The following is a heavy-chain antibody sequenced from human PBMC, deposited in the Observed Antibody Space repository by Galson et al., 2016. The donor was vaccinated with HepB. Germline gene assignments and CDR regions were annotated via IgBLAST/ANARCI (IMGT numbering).Heavy chain of an antibody. CDR3: AKESGPGDYFEY. V-gene: IGHV3-23*01. Sequence: SLRLSCAAFGLSFTNAWMSWVRQAPGKGLEWVSDISGINDRTYYADSVKGRFTISRDNSKNTLYLQMNSLRAEDTAVYYCAKESGPGDYFEYWGQGTLVTGSS. J-gene: IGHJ4*02. CDR2: ISGINDRT. D-gene: IGHD3-10*01. CDR1: GLSFTNAW.